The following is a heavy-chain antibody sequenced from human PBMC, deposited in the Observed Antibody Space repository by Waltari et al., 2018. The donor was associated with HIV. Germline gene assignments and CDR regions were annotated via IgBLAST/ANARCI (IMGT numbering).Heavy chain of an antibody. Sequence: QVQLVQSGSELRTPGASVKVACKTSGYTFTDFALNWVRQAPGQGLQWMGWINTETGKPAYAQDCTGRFVISLDTSVSTTYLQISSLKAEDTAVYYCARLNLKNGHLPSYWGQGTLVTVSS. CDR1: GYTFTDFA. CDR3: ARLNLKNGHLPSY. V-gene: IGHV7-4-1*02. CDR2: INTETGKP. J-gene: IGHJ4*02. D-gene: IGHD2-8*01.